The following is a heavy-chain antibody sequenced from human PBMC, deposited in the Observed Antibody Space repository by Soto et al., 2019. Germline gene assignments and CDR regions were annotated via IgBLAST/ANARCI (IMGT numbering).Heavy chain of an antibody. D-gene: IGHD3-3*01. J-gene: IGHJ6*02. V-gene: IGHV1-69*06. Sequence: QVQLVQSGAEVKKPGSSVKVSCKASGGTFSSYAISWVRQAPGQGLEWMGGIIPIFGTANYAQKFQGRVTITADKYTSTAYMELSSMRSEDTAVYYCATRDHDFWCGYPQDYYYYGMDVWGQGNTVTVSS. CDR3: ATRDHDFWCGYPQDYYYYGMDV. CDR1: GGTFSSYA. CDR2: IIPIFGTA.